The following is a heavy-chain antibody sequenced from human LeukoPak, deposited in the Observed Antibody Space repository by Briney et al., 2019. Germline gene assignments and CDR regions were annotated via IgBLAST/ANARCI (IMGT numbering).Heavy chain of an antibody. D-gene: IGHD1-26*01. CDR3: ARGIVGPTGDY. CDR1: GFTFSSYS. J-gene: IGHJ4*02. CDR2: ISSSSSTI. Sequence: GGSLRLSCAASGFTFSSYSMNWVRQAPGKGLEWVSYISSSSSTIYYADSVKGRFTISRDNAKNTLYLQMNSLRAEDTAVYYCARGIVGPTGDYWGQGTLVTVSS. V-gene: IGHV3-48*04.